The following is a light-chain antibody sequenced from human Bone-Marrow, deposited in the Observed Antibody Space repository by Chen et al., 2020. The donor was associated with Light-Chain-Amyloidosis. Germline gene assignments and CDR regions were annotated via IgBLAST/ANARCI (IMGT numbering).Light chain of an antibody. J-gene: IGLJ3*02. V-gene: IGLV3-21*02. Sequence: SYVLTQPSSVSVAPGQTATIACGGNNIGSTSVHWYQQTPGQAPLLVVYDDSDRPSGTPERLSGANAGNTATLPISRVEAGDEADYYCQVWDRSSDRPVFGGGTKLTVL. CDR3: QVWDRSSDRPV. CDR1: NIGSTS. CDR2: DDS.